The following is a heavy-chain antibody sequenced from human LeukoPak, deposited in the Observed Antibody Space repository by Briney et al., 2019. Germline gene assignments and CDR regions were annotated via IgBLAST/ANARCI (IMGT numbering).Heavy chain of an antibody. Sequence: SETLSLTCTVSGASISSGGSYWGWIRQPPGKGLEWIGSIYYSGSADYNPSLRSRVTVSLDTSKNQFSLKLRSVTAADTAVYFCAREDRGTPLFCPWGQGTPGT. CDR3: AREDRGTPLFCP. CDR1: GASISSGGSY. D-gene: IGHD3-3*01. CDR2: IYYSGSA. J-gene: IGHJ5*01. V-gene: IGHV4-39*07.